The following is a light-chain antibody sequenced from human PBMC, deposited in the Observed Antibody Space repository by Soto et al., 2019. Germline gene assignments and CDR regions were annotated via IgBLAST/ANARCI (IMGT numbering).Light chain of an antibody. J-gene: IGKJ1*01. V-gene: IGKV3-20*01. CDR2: GES. Sequence: EIVLTQAPGTLSLSPGERATLSCRASQSVSSTYLAWYQQKTGQAPRIVIYGESSRATSIPDRFSGSGSGTDLNLTISRPEPEDYAVYYCQKYGRSPPTCGQGTKVDIK. CDR3: QKYGRSPPT. CDR1: QSVSSTY.